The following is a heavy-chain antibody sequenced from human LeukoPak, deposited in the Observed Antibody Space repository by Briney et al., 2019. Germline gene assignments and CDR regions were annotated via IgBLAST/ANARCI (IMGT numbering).Heavy chain of an antibody. CDR2: IKQDGSEK. Sequence: GGSLRLSCAASGFTFSSYWMSWVRQAPGKGLEWVANIKQDGSEKYYVDSVKGRFTIFRDNAKNSLYLQMNSLRAEDTAVYYCARDRYSSSWYGGEASGPNDYWDQGTLVTVSS. CDR3: ARDRYSSSWYGGEASGPNDY. V-gene: IGHV3-7*01. J-gene: IGHJ4*02. CDR1: GFTFSSYW. D-gene: IGHD6-13*01.